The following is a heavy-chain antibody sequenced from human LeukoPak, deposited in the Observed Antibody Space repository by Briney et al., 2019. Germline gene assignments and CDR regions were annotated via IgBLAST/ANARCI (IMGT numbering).Heavy chain of an antibody. V-gene: IGHV3-7*03. CDR1: GLSFRNYW. CDR2: IREDGSDT. J-gene: IGHJ4*02. Sequence: GGSLRLSCVASGLSFRNYWMSWVRQAPGKGXXXVANIREDGSDTYYADSVRGRFTISRDNAKKSLYLQMSSLRAEDTAMYYCATQAYALFDYWGQGTLVTVSS. CDR3: ATQAYALFDY. D-gene: IGHD2-2*01.